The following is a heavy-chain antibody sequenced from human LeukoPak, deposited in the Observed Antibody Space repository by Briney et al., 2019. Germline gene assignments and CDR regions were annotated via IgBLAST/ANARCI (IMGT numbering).Heavy chain of an antibody. CDR3: VYDSSGYRYFDY. CDR2: TSSSDAGT. Sequence: GGSLRLSCAASGFTLSTYAMSWVRQTPGKGLEWVAATSSSDAGTYHADSVKGRFTISRDNSKNTLYLQMNSLRAEDTAVYYCVYDSSGYRYFDYWGQGTLVTVSS. CDR1: GFTLSTYA. D-gene: IGHD3-22*01. V-gene: IGHV3-23*01. J-gene: IGHJ4*02.